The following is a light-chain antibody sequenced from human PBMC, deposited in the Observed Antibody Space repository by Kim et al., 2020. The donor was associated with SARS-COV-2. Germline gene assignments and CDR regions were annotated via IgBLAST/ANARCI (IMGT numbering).Light chain of an antibody. J-gene: IGKJ2*01. CDR1: QAIYKY. V-gene: IGKV1-27*01. CDR2: DAS. CDR3: QKYDVAPYT. Sequence: SASVGERVTITCRASQAIYKYLAWYQQKPGKVPKLLMYDASTLQSGFPSRFSGRGSGTSFTLTISSLQPEDVATYYCQKYDVAPYTFGQGTKLEI.